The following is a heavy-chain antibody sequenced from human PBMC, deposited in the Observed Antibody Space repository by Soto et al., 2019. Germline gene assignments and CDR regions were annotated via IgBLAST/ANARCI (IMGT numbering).Heavy chain of an antibody. CDR1: GFTFSSYS. V-gene: IGHV3-21*01. CDR2: ISSSSSYI. J-gene: IGHJ4*02. CDR3: ARGGAGTYYDFWSGYPATYYFDY. D-gene: IGHD3-3*01. Sequence: GGSLRLSCAASGFTFSSYSMNWVRQAPGKGLEWVSSISSSSSYIYYADSVKGRFTISRDNAKNSLYLQMNSLRAEDTAVYYCARGGAGTYYDFWSGYPATYYFDYWGQGTLVTVSS.